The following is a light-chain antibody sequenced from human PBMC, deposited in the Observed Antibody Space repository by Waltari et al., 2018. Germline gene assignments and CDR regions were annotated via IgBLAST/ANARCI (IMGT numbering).Light chain of an antibody. CDR2: GAS. J-gene: IGKJ2*03. Sequence: EIVMTQSPATLSVSPGERATLSCRASQSVSRNLAWYQQKPGQAPRLLIYGASARATGIPARLSGSGSGTEFTLTISRLQSEDFAVYYCQQYNNWPPYRFGQGTKLEIK. CDR3: QQYNNWPPYR. CDR1: QSVSRN. V-gene: IGKV3-15*01.